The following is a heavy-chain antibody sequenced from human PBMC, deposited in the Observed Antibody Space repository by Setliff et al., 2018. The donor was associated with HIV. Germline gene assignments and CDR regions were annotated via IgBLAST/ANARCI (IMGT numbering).Heavy chain of an antibody. J-gene: IGHJ4*02. D-gene: IGHD2-2*01. V-gene: IGHV4-4*02. Sequence: SETLSLTCAVSGGSISSSNWWSWVRQPPGKGLEWIGEIYHTGSTNYNPSLKSRVIVSIDTSKNQFSLKLTSVTAADTAMYYCARHSGGDQLLREFDYWGQGTLVTVSS. CDR2: IYHTGST. CDR3: ARHSGGDQLLREFDY. CDR1: GGSISSSNW.